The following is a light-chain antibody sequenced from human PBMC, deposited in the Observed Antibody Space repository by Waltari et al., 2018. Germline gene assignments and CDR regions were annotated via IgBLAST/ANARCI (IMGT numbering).Light chain of an antibody. CDR1: QSISHW. CDR2: KAS. CDR3: QQYSSYSRT. V-gene: IGKV1-5*03. Sequence: QMTQSPSTLSASVGDRVNITCRASQSISHWLAWYQQKPGKAPKVLIYKASNLESGVPSRFSGSGWGTEFTLTISSLQPDDFATYYCQQYSSYSRTFGQGTKVEIK. J-gene: IGKJ1*01.